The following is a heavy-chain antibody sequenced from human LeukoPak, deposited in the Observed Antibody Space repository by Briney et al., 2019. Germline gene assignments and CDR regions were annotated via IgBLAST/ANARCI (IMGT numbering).Heavy chain of an antibody. D-gene: IGHD6-13*01. V-gene: IGHV3-23*01. CDR3: AKDRTLYSSSWYLEYFQH. Sequence: GGSLRLSCAASGFTFSSYAMSWVRQAPGKGLEWVSAISGSGGSTYYADSVKGRFTISRDNSKNTLYLQMNSLRAEDTAVYYCAKDRTLYSSSWYLEYFQHWGQGTLVTVSS. J-gene: IGHJ1*01. CDR1: GFTFSSYA. CDR2: ISGSGGST.